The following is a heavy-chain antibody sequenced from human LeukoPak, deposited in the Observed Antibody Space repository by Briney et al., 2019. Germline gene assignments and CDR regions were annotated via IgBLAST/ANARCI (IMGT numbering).Heavy chain of an antibody. D-gene: IGHD6-6*01. CDR3: ASSTYSSSPS. CDR2: INEDGSQK. Sequence: GGFLRLSCAASGFTFTNYWMIWVRQAPGKGLEWVANINEDGSQKYYVGSVEGRFTISRDNAKNSLYLQMNSLRAEDTAVYYCASSTYSSSPSWGQG. CDR1: GFTFTNYW. V-gene: IGHV3-7*01. J-gene: IGHJ5*02.